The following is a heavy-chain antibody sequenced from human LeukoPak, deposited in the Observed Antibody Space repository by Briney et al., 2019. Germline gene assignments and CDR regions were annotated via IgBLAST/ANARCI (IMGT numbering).Heavy chain of an antibody. V-gene: IGHV3-66*03. CDR3: ASGVASYYYGSGSYPADY. Sequence: GGSLRLSCAASGFTVSSNYMSWVRQAPGKGLEWVSVIYSCGSTYYADSVKGRFTISGDNAKNPLYLQMNSLRAEDTAVYYCASGVASYYYGSGSYPADYWGQGTLVTVSS. J-gene: IGHJ4*02. D-gene: IGHD3-10*01. CDR2: IYSCGST. CDR1: GFTVSSNY.